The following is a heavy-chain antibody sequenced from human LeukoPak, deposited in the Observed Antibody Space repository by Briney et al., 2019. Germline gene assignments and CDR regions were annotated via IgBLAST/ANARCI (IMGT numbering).Heavy chain of an antibody. CDR3: ATYRQVLLPFES. CDR1: GFHFSSHG. CDR2: ISPSGDIT. J-gene: IGHJ4*02. D-gene: IGHD2-8*02. Sequence: GGSLRLSCAASGFHFSSHGMNWVRPAPGKGLEWVSGISPSGDITYYADSVMGRFTISRDNRKSTLSLQMNSLRAEDTAIYYCATYRQVLLPFESWGQGTLVTVSS. V-gene: IGHV3-23*01.